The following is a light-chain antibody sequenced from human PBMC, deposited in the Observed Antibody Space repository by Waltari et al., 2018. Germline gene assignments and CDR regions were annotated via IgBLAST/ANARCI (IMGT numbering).Light chain of an antibody. Sequence: SFVLTQAPSVSVAPGETATFTCGGDKIGSESVHVYQQRPGQAPLLVIYCDTYRPSGIPDRFSGSKSGSTATLNISRVEAGDEADYYCQVCDSRSDQVLFGGGTKLTVL. J-gene: IGLJ2*01. CDR3: QVCDSRSDQVL. V-gene: IGLV3-21*04. CDR2: CDT. CDR1: KIGSES.